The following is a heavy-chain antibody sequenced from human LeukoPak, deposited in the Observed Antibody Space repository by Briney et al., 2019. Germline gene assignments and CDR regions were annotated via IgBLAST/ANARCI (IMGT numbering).Heavy chain of an antibody. Sequence: SETLSLTCTVSGGFIGTYYWSWIRQPAGKGLEWIGRIYTSGSTNYNPSLKSRISMAVDTSKNQFSLKLTSVTAADTAVYYCARGQLATAMGRDYSDYWGQGTVVTVSS. J-gene: IGHJ4*02. CDR2: IYTSGST. D-gene: IGHD5-18*01. CDR1: GGFIGTYY. CDR3: ARGQLATAMGRDYSDY. V-gene: IGHV4-4*07.